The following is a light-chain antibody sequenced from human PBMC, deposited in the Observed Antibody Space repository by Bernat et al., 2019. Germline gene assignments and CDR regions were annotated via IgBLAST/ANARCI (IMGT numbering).Light chain of an antibody. CDR1: SSNIGNNY. CDR2: DNN. V-gene: IGLV1-51*01. J-gene: IGLJ3*02. CDR3: GTWDSSLSSWV. Sequence: QSVLTQPPSVSAAPGQKVTISCSGSSSNIGNNYVSWYQQLPGTAPKLLIYDNNKRPSVIPDRFSGSKSGTSATLGITGRQTGDEADYYCGTWDSSLSSWVFGGGTKLTVL.